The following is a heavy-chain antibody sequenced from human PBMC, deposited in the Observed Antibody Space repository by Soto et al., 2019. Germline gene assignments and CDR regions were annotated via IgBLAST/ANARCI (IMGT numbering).Heavy chain of an antibody. Sequence: PGGSLRLSCTASGFTFGDYAMSWVRQAPGKGLEWVGFIRSKAYGGTTEYAASVKGRFTISRDDSKSIAYLQMNSLKTEDTAVYYCTRKIYYDILTGPTDSYYYYGMDVWGQGTTVTV. CDR3: TRKIYYDILTGPTDSYYYYGMDV. D-gene: IGHD3-9*01. CDR2: IRSKAYGGTT. V-gene: IGHV3-49*04. J-gene: IGHJ6*02. CDR1: GFTFGDYA.